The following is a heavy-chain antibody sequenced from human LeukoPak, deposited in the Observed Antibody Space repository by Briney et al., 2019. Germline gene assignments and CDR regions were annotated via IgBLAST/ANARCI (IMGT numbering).Heavy chain of an antibody. V-gene: IGHV1-69*05. CDR2: IIPIFGTA. Sequence: GASVKVSCKASGGTFSSYAISWVRQAPGQGLEWMGRIIPIFGTANYAQKFQGRVTITTDESTSTAYMELSSLRSEDTAVYYCARARGGALSEWSSPPHCWGQGTLVTVSS. D-gene: IGHD3-3*01. CDR1: GGTFSSYA. CDR3: ARARGGALSEWSSPPHC. J-gene: IGHJ4*02.